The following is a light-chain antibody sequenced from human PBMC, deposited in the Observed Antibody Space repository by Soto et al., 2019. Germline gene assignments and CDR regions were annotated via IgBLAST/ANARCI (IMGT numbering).Light chain of an antibody. CDR2: EVS. Sequence: QSALTQPASVSGSPGQSITISCTGTSSDVGGYNYVSWYQQHPGKAPKLMIYEVSNRPSGVSNRFSGSKSSNTPSLTISGLQAEDEADDYCSSYTSSSTLVFGTGTKLTVL. V-gene: IGLV2-14*01. CDR1: SSDVGGYNY. CDR3: SSYTSSSTLV. J-gene: IGLJ1*01.